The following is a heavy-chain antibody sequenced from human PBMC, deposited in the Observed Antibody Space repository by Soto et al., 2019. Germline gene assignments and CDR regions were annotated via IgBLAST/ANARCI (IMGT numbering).Heavy chain of an antibody. V-gene: IGHV3-23*01. CDR2: IIGGDGDK. D-gene: IGHD3-16*01. CDR3: ARDSGYVFDY. CDR1: GFTFRTFT. Sequence: PGESLKISCAASGFTFRTFTMNWVRQAPGKGLEWVSGIIGGDGDKSYSDSVKGRFTISRDNAKASLYLQMNSLRDGDTAVYYCARDSGYVFDYWGQGALVTVSS. J-gene: IGHJ4*02.